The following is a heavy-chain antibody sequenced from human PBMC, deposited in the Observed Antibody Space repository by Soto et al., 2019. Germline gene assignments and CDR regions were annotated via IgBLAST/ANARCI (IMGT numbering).Heavy chain of an antibody. Sequence: QVQLVQSGAEVMKPGSSVKVSCKASGGTFNKYDISWVRQAPGQGLEWMGGIIPLVSKAKYAPKFQGRVTITADISTTTVYMEVSSLRCADTAVYYGARGGGEMPTVPPYIYWGQGTLVTVSS. V-gene: IGHV1-69*06. CDR1: GGTFNKYD. J-gene: IGHJ4*02. CDR2: IIPLVSKA. D-gene: IGHD3-16*01. CDR3: ARGGGEMPTVPPYIY.